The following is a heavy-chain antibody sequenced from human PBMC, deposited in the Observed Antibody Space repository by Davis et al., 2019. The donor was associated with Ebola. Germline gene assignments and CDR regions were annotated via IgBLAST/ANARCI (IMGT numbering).Heavy chain of an antibody. J-gene: IGHJ6*02. CDR2: ISYNGNYK. CDR3: AKDGASIAALYYYGMDV. Sequence: GGSLRLSCAASGFTFSSYGMHWVRQAPGKGLEWVAVISYNGNYKYYADSVKGRFTVSRDNSKNTLYLQMNSLRAEDTAVYYCAKDGASIAALYYYGMDVWGQGTTVTVSS. V-gene: IGHV3-30*18. CDR1: GFTFSSYG. D-gene: IGHD6-6*01.